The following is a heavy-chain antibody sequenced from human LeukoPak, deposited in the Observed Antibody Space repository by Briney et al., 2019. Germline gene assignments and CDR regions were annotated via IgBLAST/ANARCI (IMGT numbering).Heavy chain of an antibody. D-gene: IGHD1-26*01. V-gene: IGHV3-43D*03. J-gene: IGHJ4*01. CDR2: ISWDGGST. CDR1: GFTFDDYA. CDR3: AKGLRYLGAAVLDY. Sequence: GGSLRLSCAASGFTFDDYAMHWVRQAPGKGLEWVSVISWDGGSTYYADSVKGRFTISRDNSKNSLHLQMNSLRAEDTALYYCAKGLRYLGAAVLDYWGQEPWSPSPQ.